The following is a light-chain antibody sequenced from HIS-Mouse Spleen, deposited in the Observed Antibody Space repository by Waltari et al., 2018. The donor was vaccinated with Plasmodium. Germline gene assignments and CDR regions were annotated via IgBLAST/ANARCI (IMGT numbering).Light chain of an antibody. CDR1: SSDVGGYNY. V-gene: IGLV2-11*01. CDR2: AVS. J-gene: IGLJ1*01. CDR3: CSYAGSYTYV. Sequence: QSALTQPRSVSGSPGQSVTISCPGTSSDVGGYNYVSWYQQPPGKAPKLMIYAVSKRPSGVPDRFSGSKSGNTASLTISGLQAEDEADYYCCSYAGSYTYVFGTGTKVTVL.